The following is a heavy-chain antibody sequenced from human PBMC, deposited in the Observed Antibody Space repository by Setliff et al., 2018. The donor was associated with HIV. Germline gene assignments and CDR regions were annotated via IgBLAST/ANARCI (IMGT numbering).Heavy chain of an antibody. V-gene: IGHV4-39*02. CDR1: GDPISSGSYY. CDR3: ARETYYYDSIGYWRSDAFDV. D-gene: IGHD3-22*01. Sequence: LSLTCTVSGDPISSGSYYWGWIRQPPGKGLEWIGSTSYSGTPNYNPSLKSRVTISVDTSKNQFSLRLSSVTAADTAVYYCARETYYYDSIGYWRSDAFDVWGQGTMVTVSS. J-gene: IGHJ3*01. CDR2: TSYSGTP.